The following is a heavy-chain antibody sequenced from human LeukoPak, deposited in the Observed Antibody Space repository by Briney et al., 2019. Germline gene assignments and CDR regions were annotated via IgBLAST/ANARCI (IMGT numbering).Heavy chain of an antibody. D-gene: IGHD6-13*01. CDR3: AKDKGYSSSWYYFDY. J-gene: IGHJ4*02. Sequence: GGSLRLSCAASGFTFSSYSMNWVRQAPGKGLEWVSGISWNSGSIGYADSVKGRFTISRDNVKNSLYLQMNSLRAEDTALYYCAKDKGYSSSWYYFDYWGQGTLVTVSS. CDR2: ISWNSGSI. CDR1: GFTFSSYS. V-gene: IGHV3-9*01.